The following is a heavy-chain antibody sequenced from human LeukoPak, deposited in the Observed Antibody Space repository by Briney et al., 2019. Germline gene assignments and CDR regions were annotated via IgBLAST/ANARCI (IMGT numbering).Heavy chain of an antibody. V-gene: IGHV4-39*01. CDR2: IYYSGST. Sequence: NSSETLSLTCTVSGGSISSGSYYWSWIRQPPGKGLEWIGSIYYSGSTYYNPSLKSRVTISVDTSKNQFSLKLSSVTAADTAVYYCASPADTYYDFWSGHIVGNSRAFDIWGQGTMVTVSS. D-gene: IGHD3-3*01. J-gene: IGHJ3*02. CDR1: GGSISSGSYY. CDR3: ASPADTYYDFWSGHIVGNSRAFDI.